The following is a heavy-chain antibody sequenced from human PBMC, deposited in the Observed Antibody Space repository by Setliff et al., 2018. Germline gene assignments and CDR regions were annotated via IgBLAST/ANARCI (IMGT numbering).Heavy chain of an antibody. J-gene: IGHJ3*02. Sequence: SETLSLTCGVSGISISSGHYWGWIRQPPGKGLEWIATIYHKGRTYYNPSLDSRVTISLNTSKNHFSLRLSSVTAADTAVYYCASPRRDDLDSPFDAFDIWGQGTKVTVSS. CDR3: ASPRRDDLDSPFDAFDI. V-gene: IGHV4-38-2*01. D-gene: IGHD3-3*01. CDR2: IYHKGRT. CDR1: GISISSGHY.